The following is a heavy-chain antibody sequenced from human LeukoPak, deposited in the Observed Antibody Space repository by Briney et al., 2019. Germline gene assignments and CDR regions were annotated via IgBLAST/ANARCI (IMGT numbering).Heavy chain of an antibody. V-gene: IGHV3-30*18. Sequence: GGSLRLSCAASRFTFSTYASHWVRQAPGKGLEWVAVVSFDGSYKYYGDSVKGRFTISRDNSKNTLYLQMNSLRAEDTAVYYCAKDYGAYFYGMDVWGQGTTVTVSS. D-gene: IGHD3-10*01. CDR3: AKDYGAYFYGMDV. CDR2: VSFDGSYK. J-gene: IGHJ6*02. CDR1: RFTFSTYA.